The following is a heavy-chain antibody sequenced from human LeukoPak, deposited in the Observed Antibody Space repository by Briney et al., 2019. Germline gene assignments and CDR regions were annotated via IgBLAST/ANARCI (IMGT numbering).Heavy chain of an antibody. Sequence: GGSLRLSCAASGFTFSSYSMNWVRQAPGEGLEWVSSISSSSSYIYYADSVKGRFTISRDNAKNSLYLQMNSLRAEDTAVYYCARVLGSGSHWGTYYYYGMDVWGQGTTVTVSS. CDR3: ARVLGSGSHWGTYYYYGMDV. V-gene: IGHV3-21*01. CDR2: ISSSSSYI. J-gene: IGHJ6*02. CDR1: GFTFSSYS. D-gene: IGHD3-10*01.